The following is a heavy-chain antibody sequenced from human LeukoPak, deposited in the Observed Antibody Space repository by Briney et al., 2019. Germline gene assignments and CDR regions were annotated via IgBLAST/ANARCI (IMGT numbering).Heavy chain of an antibody. Sequence: PGGSLRLSCAASGFTFSSYAMSWVRQAPGQGLEWVSAISGSGGSTYYADSVKGRFTISRDNSKNTLYLQMNSLRAEDTAVYYCAKVSGGGLYYDGMDVWGQGTTVTVSS. CDR2: ISGSGGST. J-gene: IGHJ6*02. CDR3: AKVSGGGLYYDGMDV. CDR1: GFTFSSYA. D-gene: IGHD1-14*01. V-gene: IGHV3-23*01.